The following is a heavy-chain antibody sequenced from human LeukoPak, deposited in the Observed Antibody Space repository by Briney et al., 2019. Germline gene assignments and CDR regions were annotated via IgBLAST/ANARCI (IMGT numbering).Heavy chain of an antibody. D-gene: IGHD6-19*01. CDR1: GFSFSTYA. J-gene: IGHJ5*02. Sequence: PGASLRLSCAASGFSFSTYAMTWVRQAPGKGLEWVAVISYDGSNKYYADSVKGRFTISRDNSKNTLYLQMNSLRAEDTAVYYCAREAAVAGTWWFDPWGQGTLVTVSS. CDR2: ISYDGSNK. V-gene: IGHV3-30*04. CDR3: AREAAVAGTWWFDP.